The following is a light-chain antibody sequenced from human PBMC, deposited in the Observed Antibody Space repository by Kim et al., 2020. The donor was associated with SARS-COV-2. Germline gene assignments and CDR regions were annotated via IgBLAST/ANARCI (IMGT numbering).Light chain of an antibody. V-gene: IGLV2-8*01. J-gene: IGLJ3*02. CDR3: CSYAGSSNWL. CDR2: EVS. Sequence: QSALTQPPSASGSPGQSVTISCSGTSSDVGGYKYVSWYQQHPGKAPKLVIYEVSERPSGVPDRFSGSKSGNTASLIVSWLQAEDEADYYCCSYAGSSNWLFGGGTQLTVL. CDR1: SSDVGGYKY.